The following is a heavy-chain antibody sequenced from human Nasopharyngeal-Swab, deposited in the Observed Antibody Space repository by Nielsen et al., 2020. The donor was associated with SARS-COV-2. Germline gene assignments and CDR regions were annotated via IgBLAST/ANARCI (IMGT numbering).Heavy chain of an antibody. V-gene: IGHV4-39*07. D-gene: IGHD5-12*01. CDR2: INHSGST. CDR1: GGSISSSSYY. Sequence: PKTLSLTCTLSGGSISSSSYYWGWIRQPPGKGLEWIGEINHSGSTNYNPSLKSRVTMSEDTSKKQFSLKVNSVTAADTAVYYCAREEIVATYYFDFWGRGTPVTVSS. J-gene: IGHJ4*02. CDR3: AREEIVATYYFDF.